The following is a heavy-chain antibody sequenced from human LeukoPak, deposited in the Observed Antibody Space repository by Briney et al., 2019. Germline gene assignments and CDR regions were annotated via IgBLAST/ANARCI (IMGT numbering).Heavy chain of an antibody. D-gene: IGHD6-19*01. V-gene: IGHV3-30*03. Sequence: GGALRLSCAAPGFTFSSYGMHRVRQAPGQGVGWVAVISYDGSNKYYADSVKGRFTISRDNSKNTLYLQMNSLRAEDTAVYYCAADEQWLVRKYWGQGTLVTVSS. CDR1: GFTFSSYG. CDR2: ISYDGSNK. CDR3: AADEQWLVRKY. J-gene: IGHJ4*02.